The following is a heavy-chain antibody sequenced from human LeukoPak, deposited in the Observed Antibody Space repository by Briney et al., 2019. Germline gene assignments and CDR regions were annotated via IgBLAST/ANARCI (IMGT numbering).Heavy chain of an antibody. J-gene: IGHJ4*02. CDR3: TLYNY. D-gene: IGHD2-2*02. CDR2: INPGNGDT. Sequence: ASVKVSCKTSGYSFISQDMHWVRQAPGQSLEWMGCINPGNGDTKYSQDFQGRVTITRDTSATTAYMELSSLRSDDMAVYYCTLYNYWGQGTLVTVSS. CDR1: GYSFISQD. V-gene: IGHV1-3*03.